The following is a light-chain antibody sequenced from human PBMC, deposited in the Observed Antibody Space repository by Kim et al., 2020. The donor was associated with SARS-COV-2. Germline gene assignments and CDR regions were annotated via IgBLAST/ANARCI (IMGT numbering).Light chain of an antibody. J-gene: IGKJ4*01. CDR3: QQSNSFSPLT. CDR2: GTS. CDR1: QGIGSW. Sequence: DIQMTQSPSSVSASIGDRVIITCRASQGIGSWLAWYQQKPGRAPNLLMYGTSTLQIHVPSRFSGSGSGTDFTLIISSLQPEDFATYYCQQSNSFSPLTFGGGTKVDIK. V-gene: IGKV1-12*01.